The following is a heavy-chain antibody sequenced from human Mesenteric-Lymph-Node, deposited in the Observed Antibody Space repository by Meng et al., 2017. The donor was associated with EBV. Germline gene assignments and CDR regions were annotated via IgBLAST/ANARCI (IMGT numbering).Heavy chain of an antibody. V-gene: IGHV1-69*01. Sequence: QGQQALGVWEGNGLVASGKATSWASGGTLRHIHNGGVQQAPGQGLEWIEGIIPIYGVTKYAQKFQVKLTITADESTGTTYMELSSLTSEDTAVYYCARHVQEYVDGTWFDPWGQGTLVTVSS. D-gene: IGHD5-12*01. CDR1: GGTLRHIH. CDR3: ARHVQEYVDGTWFDP. J-gene: IGHJ5*02. CDR2: IIPIYGVT.